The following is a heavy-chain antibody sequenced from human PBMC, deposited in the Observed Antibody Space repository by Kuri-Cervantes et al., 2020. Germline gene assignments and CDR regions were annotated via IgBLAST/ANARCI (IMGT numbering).Heavy chain of an antibody. V-gene: IGHV4-34*01. CDR1: GGSFSGYY. Sequence: SQTLSLTCAVYGGSFSGYYWSWIRQPPGKGLEWIGEINHSGSTNYNPSLKSRVTISVDTSKNQFSLKLSSVTAADTAVYYCARRNPPDCSSTSCRLNWFDPWGQGTLVTVSS. CDR3: ARRNPPDCSSTSCRLNWFDP. D-gene: IGHD2-2*01. J-gene: IGHJ5*02. CDR2: INHSGST.